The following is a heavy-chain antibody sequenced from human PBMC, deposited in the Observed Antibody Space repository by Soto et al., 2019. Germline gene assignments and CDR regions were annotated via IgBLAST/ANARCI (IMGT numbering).Heavy chain of an antibody. Sequence: SVKVSCKASGGTFSSYAISWMRQAPGQGLEWMGGIIPILGTANYDQKFQGRVTITADKSTSTAYMELSSLRSADTAVYYCARSSGSYYYWFDPWGQGTLVTVSS. V-gene: IGHV1-69*10. J-gene: IGHJ5*02. CDR3: ARSSGSYYYWFDP. D-gene: IGHD1-26*01. CDR1: GGTFSSYA. CDR2: IIPILGTA.